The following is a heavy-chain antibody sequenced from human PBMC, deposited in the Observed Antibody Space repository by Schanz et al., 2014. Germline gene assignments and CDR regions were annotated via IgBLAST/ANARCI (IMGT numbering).Heavy chain of an antibody. Sequence: VQLVESGGGVVQPGGSLRLSCAASEFSFSSFGMNWVRQAPGKGLEWVSAISGSGASTYYADSVKGRFTISRDNSKNTLYLQMNSLRAEDTAVYFCAKDTGYCHGGACYCFEYWGLGILVTVSS. CDR2: ISGSGAST. CDR1: EFSFSSFG. CDR3: AKDTGYCHGGACYCFEY. J-gene: IGHJ4*02. D-gene: IGHD2-8*02. V-gene: IGHV3-23*04.